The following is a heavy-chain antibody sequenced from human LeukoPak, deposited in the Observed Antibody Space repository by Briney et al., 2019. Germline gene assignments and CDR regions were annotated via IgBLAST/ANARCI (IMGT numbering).Heavy chain of an antibody. CDR3: ARGGDIVVVVAALSGAFDI. CDR2: IYYSGST. D-gene: IGHD2-15*01. V-gene: IGHV4-39*07. CDR1: GGSISSSSYY. Sequence: SETLSLTCTVSGGSISSSSYYWGWIRQPPGKGLEWIGSIYYSGSTYYNPSLKSRVTISVDTSKNQFSLKLSSVTAADTAVYYCARGGDIVVVVAALSGAFDIWGQGTMVTVSS. J-gene: IGHJ3*02.